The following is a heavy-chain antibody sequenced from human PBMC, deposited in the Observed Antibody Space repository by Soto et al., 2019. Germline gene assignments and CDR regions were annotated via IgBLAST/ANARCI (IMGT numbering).Heavy chain of an antibody. CDR3: ARRIGGTTGHARDV. CDR2: ISSSGSNV. Sequence: QVQLVEPGGGLVKPGGSLRLSCAASGFTFSDYHMSWIRQAPGKGLEWVSYISSSGSNVYYANSVKGRFSISRDNAQTSLYLQMNSLRVEDTAVYYCARRIGGTTGHARDVWGQGTTVTVSS. CDR1: GFTFSDYH. V-gene: IGHV3-11*01. J-gene: IGHJ6*02. D-gene: IGHD1-7*01.